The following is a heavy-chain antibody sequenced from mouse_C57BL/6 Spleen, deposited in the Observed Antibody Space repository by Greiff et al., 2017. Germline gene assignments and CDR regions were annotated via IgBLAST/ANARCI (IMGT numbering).Heavy chain of an antibody. J-gene: IGHJ3*01. D-gene: IGHD2-1*01. CDR3: ARARIYYGKGGFAY. CDR2: FNPNYGTT. V-gene: IGHV1-39*01. Sequence: EVQLQQSGPELVKPGASVKISCKASGYSFTDYNMNWVKQSNGKSLEWIGVFNPNYGTTSYNQKFKGKATLTVDQSSSTAYMQLNSLTSEDSAVYDCARARIYYGKGGFAYWGQGTLVTVSA. CDR1: GYSFTDYN.